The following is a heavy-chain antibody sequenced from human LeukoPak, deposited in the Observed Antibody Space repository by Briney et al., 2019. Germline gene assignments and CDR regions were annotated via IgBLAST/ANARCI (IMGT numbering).Heavy chain of an antibody. V-gene: IGHV3-15*01. Sequence: GGSLRLSCAASGFTFSSYWMSWVRQAPGKGLEWVGRIKSKTDGGTTDYAAPVKGRFTISRDDSKNTLYLQMNSLKTEDTAVYYCTTDSSSWQFFDYWGQGTLVTVSS. CDR1: GFTFSSYW. CDR2: IKSKTDGGTT. D-gene: IGHD6-13*01. CDR3: TTDSSSWQFFDY. J-gene: IGHJ4*02.